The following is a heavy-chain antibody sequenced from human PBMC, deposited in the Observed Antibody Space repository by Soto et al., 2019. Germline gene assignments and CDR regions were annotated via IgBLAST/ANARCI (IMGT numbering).Heavy chain of an antibody. J-gene: IGHJ4*02. CDR2: ISGSGGST. D-gene: IGHD1-1*01. CDR3: AKDAHWSLDF. CDR1: GFTFSSYA. V-gene: IGHV3-23*01. Sequence: PGGSLRLSCAASGFTFSSYAMSWVRQAPGKGLEWVSAISGSGGSTYYADSVKGRFTISRDNAKNSLYLQMNSLRIEDTALYYCAKDAHWSLDFWGQGTLVTVFS.